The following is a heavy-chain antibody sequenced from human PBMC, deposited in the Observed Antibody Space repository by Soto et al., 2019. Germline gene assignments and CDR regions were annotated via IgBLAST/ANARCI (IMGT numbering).Heavy chain of an antibody. CDR1: GAALNSGNYY. D-gene: IGHD2-21*01. V-gene: IGHV4-31*03. Sequence: PSETLSLTCSVSGAALNSGNYYWSWIRQVPGKGLEWIGHIYVTGAVDYNPSLRDRITISQDTSERQFSLNLRLVTAADTAVYYCARRRIARNKYKWFDPWGPGTPVTVS. CDR3: ARRRIARNKYKWFDP. CDR2: IYVTGAV. J-gene: IGHJ5*02.